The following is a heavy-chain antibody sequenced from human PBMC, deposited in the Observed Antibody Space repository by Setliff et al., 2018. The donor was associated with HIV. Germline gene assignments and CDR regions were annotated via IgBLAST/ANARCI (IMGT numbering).Heavy chain of an antibody. Sequence: SETLSLTCTVYGGSFSNYYTNWIRQPPGKGLEWIGELSPSGTTRSNLSLQSRVTISLDTSNNQFSLKLTSVTAADTAVYYCARSVIGYYYYGMDVWGQGTLVTVSS. CDR2: LSPSGTT. D-gene: IGHD3-10*01. V-gene: IGHV4-34*01. J-gene: IGHJ6*02. CDR1: GGSFSNYY. CDR3: ARSVIGYYYYGMDV.